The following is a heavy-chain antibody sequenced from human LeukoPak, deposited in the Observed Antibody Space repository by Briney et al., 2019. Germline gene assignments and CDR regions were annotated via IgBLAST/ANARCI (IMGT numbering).Heavy chain of an antibody. J-gene: IGHJ6*03. V-gene: IGHV1-24*01. D-gene: IGHD2-21*01. CDR3: ARVVMKAFYYYYMDV. Sequence: GASVKVSCKVSGHTLTDLSTHWVRQAPGGGLEWMGGLDPENGETIYAQKFQGRVTMTEDTSTDTAYMELSSLRSEDTAVYFCARVVMKAFYYYYMDVWGKGTTIIISS. CDR2: LDPENGET. CDR1: GHTLTDLS.